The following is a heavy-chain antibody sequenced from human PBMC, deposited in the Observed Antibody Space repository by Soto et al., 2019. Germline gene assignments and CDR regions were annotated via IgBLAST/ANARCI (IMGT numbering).Heavy chain of an antibody. CDR2: IYYSGST. CDR3: ARVPDSSGFDY. V-gene: IGHV4-30-4*01. J-gene: IGHJ4*02. CDR1: GGSISSGDYY. D-gene: IGHD3-22*01. Sequence: TLSLTCTVSGGSISSGDYYWSWIRQPPGKGLEWIGYIYYSGSTYYNPSLKSRVTISVDTSKNQFSLKLSSVTAADTAVYYCARVPDSSGFDYWGQGTLVTVSS.